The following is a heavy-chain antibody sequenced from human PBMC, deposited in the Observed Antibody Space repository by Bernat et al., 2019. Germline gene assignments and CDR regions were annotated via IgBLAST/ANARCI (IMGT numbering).Heavy chain of an antibody. D-gene: IGHD4-23*01. V-gene: IGHV1-69*04. CDR3: AGRTTAVTGYLDY. J-gene: IGHJ4*02. Sequence: QVQLVQSGAEVKKPGSSVKVSCKASGGTFSSYAINWVRQAPGQGLEWMGRVIPSLDITNYAQKFQGRVTISADKSTSTAYMELSSLRSEATAVYYCAGRTTAVTGYLDYWGQGTLVTVSS. CDR2: VIPSLDIT. CDR1: GGTFSSYA.